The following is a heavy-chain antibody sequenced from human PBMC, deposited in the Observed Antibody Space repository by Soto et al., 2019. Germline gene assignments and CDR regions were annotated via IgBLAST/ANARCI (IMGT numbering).Heavy chain of an antibody. J-gene: IGHJ6*02. Sequence: SVKVSCTASGGPVSSYAIIWVRQTPGQGLEWMGGIIPIFGTANYAQKFQCRVTITADESTSTAYMELSSLRSEDTAVYYCASRCGGSCYNYSGGYYYYGMDVWGQGTTVTVSS. CDR1: GGPVSSYA. V-gene: IGHV1-69*01. D-gene: IGHD2-15*01. CDR3: ASRCGGSCYNYSGGYYYYGMDV. CDR2: IIPIFGTA.